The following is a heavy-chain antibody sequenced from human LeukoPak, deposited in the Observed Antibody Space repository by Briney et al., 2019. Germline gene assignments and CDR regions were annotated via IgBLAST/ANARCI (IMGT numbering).Heavy chain of an antibody. J-gene: IGHJ6*04. D-gene: IGHD2-21*01. V-gene: IGHV3-33*01. CDR2: IWYDGSNK. Sequence: PGRSLRLSCAASGFTFSSYGMHWVRQAPGKGLEWVSVIWYDGSNKYYADSVKGRFTISRDNSKNTLYLQMNSLRAEDTAVYYCARELLGMDVWGEGTTVTVSS. CDR3: ARELLGMDV. CDR1: GFTFSSYG.